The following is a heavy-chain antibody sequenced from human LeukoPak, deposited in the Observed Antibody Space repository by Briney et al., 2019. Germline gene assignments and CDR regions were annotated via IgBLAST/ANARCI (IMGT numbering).Heavy chain of an antibody. CDR3: ALGSSWDYYYYMDV. Sequence: SETLSLTCAVSGGSISSSNWWSWVHQPPGKGLEWIGEIYHSGSTNYNPSLKSRVTISVDKSKNQFSLKLSSVTAADTAVYYCALGSSWDYYYYMDVWGKGTTVTVSS. V-gene: IGHV4-4*02. CDR1: GGSISSSNW. J-gene: IGHJ6*03. CDR2: IYHSGST. D-gene: IGHD6-13*01.